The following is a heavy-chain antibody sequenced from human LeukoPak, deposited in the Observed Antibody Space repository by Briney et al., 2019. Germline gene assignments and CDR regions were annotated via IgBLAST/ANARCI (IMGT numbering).Heavy chain of an antibody. CDR1: GYTFTSYD. V-gene: IGHV1-8*01. CDR2: MNPNSGNT. CDR3: ARARNGGFWSGCRYYFDY. D-gene: IGHD3-3*01. J-gene: IGHJ4*02. Sequence: ASVKVSCKASGYTFTSYDINWVRQATGQGLEWMGWMNPNSGNTGYAQKFQGRVTMTRNTSISTAYMELSSLRSEDTAVYHCARARNGGFWSGCRYYFDYWGQGTLVTVSS.